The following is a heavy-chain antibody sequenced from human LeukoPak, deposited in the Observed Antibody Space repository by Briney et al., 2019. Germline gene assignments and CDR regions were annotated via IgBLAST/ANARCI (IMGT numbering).Heavy chain of an antibody. CDR3: ATRSYYYDSSGYCY. V-gene: IGHV3-53*01. J-gene: IGHJ4*02. CDR2: IYSGGST. CDR1: GFTVSSSY. Sequence: PGGSLRLSCAASGFTVSSSYMSWVRQAPGKGLEWVSVIYSGGSTYYADSVKGRFTISRDNSKNTLYLQMNSLRAEDTAVYYCATRSYYYDSSGYCYWGQGTLVTVSS. D-gene: IGHD3-22*01.